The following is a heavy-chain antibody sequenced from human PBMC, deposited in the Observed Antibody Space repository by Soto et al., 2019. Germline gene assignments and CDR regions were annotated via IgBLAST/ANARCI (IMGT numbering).Heavy chain of an antibody. Sequence: EVQLLESGGGLVQPGGSLRLSCAASGFVFNDYAISWVRQAPGKGLEWVSGISASGGRTYYADSVKGRLSVSRDNSNNTVFLQINRLRDEDTAMYYCARGSSTTPPSYGHLAYWGQGTLVTVSS. D-gene: IGHD4-17*01. CDR1: GFVFNDYA. J-gene: IGHJ4*02. CDR3: ARGSSTTPPSYGHLAY. V-gene: IGHV3-23*01. CDR2: ISASGGRT.